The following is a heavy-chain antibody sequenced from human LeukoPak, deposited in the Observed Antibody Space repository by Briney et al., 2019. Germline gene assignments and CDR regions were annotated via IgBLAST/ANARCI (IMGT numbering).Heavy chain of an antibody. J-gene: IGHJ6*03. CDR1: RFTFSSNW. CDR2: IKQDGSAK. V-gene: IGHV3-7*01. CDR3: ATSGGLRYFDWLLPGYYYYYMYV. Sequence: PGGSLRLSCAASRFTFSSNWMSWVRQAPGKGLEWVANIKQDGSAKYYVDSVKGRFTISRDNAKNSLYLQMNSLRAEDTAVYYCATSGGLRYFDWLLPGYYYYYMYVWGKGTTVTISS. D-gene: IGHD3-9*01.